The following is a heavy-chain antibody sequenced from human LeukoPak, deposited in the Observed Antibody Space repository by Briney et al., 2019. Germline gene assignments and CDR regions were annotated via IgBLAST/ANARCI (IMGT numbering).Heavy chain of an antibody. J-gene: IGHJ6*03. Sequence: SETLSLTCAVNGGSFSGHYWTWIRQPPGKGLEWIGEINHIGTTNNNLSLNSRVTISLDASKSQVSLKLSSVTAADTAVYYWARASRLGTYYFMDVWGNGTTVTVSS. D-gene: IGHD1-7*01. V-gene: IGHV4-34*01. CDR2: INHIGTT. CDR1: GGSFSGHY. CDR3: ARASRLGTYYFMDV.